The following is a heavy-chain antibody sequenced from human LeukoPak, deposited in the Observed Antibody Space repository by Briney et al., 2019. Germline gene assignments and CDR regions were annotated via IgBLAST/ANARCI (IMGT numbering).Heavy chain of an antibody. CDR1: GGSFSGYY. Sequence: SSETLSLTCAVYGGSFSGYYWSWIRQPPGKGLEWIGYIYYSGSTYYNPSLKSRVTISVDTSKNQFSLKLSSVTAADTAVYYCARMVRYCSSTSCYSFDYWGQGTLVTVSS. CDR2: IYYSGST. CDR3: ARMVRYCSSTSCYSFDY. D-gene: IGHD2-2*01. J-gene: IGHJ4*02. V-gene: IGHV4-30-4*01.